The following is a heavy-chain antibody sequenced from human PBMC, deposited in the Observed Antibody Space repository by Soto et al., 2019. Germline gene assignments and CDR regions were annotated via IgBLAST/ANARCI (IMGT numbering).Heavy chain of an antibody. V-gene: IGHV3-23*01. J-gene: IGHJ4*02. CDR3: AKRRVVVPADLDY. D-gene: IGHD2-2*01. CDR2: ISGNGDNT. CDR1: GFTFSSYA. Sequence: EVQLLESGGGLVQPGGSLRLSCAASGFTFSSYAMTWVRQAPGKGLEWVSVISGNGDNTYYADSVKGRFTISRDNSKNTLYLQMNSLRTEDTAAYYCAKRRVVVPADLDYWGQGILVIVSS.